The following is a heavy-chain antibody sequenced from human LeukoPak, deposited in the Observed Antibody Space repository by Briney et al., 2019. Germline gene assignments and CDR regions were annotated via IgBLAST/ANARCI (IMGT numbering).Heavy chain of an antibody. CDR3: ARDDGGSGCYYSNY. CDR2: IYTSGST. V-gene: IGHV4-4*07. D-gene: IGHD2-21*01. CDR1: GASISSYY. J-gene: IGHJ4*02. Sequence: PSETLSLTCTVSGASISSYYWSWIRQPAGKGLEWIGRIYTSGSTYYNPSLKSRVTISVDKSKNHFSLKLSSVTAADTAVYYCARDDGGSGCYYSNYWGQGTLVTVSS.